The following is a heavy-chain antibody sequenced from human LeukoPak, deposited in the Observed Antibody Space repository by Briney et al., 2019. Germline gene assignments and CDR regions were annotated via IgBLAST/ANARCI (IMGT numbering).Heavy chain of an antibody. J-gene: IGHJ4*02. Sequence: GGSLRLSCAASGFTFSSYEMNWVRQAPVKGLEWVSYISSSGSTIYYADSVKGRFTISRDNAKNSLYLQMNSLRAEDTAVYYCARDLAPTIAVAGRDYWGQGTLVTVSS. CDR3: ARDLAPTIAVAGRDY. CDR2: ISSSGSTI. CDR1: GFTFSSYE. V-gene: IGHV3-48*03. D-gene: IGHD6-19*01.